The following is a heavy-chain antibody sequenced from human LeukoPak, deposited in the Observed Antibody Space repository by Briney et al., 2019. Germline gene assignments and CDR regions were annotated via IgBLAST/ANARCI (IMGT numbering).Heavy chain of an antibody. V-gene: IGHV4-39*07. Sequence: PSETLSLTCTVSRGSISSSSYYWGWIRQPLGKGLEWIGEINHSGSTNYNPSLKSRVTISVDTSKNQFSLKLSSVTAADTAVYYCARENRSTSCSMDVWGQGTTVTVSS. CDR1: RGSISSSSYY. J-gene: IGHJ6*02. D-gene: IGHD2-2*01. CDR2: INHSGST. CDR3: ARENRSTSCSMDV.